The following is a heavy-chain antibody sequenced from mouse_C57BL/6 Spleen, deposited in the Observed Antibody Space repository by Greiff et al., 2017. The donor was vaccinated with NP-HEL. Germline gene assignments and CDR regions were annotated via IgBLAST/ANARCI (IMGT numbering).Heavy chain of an antibody. V-gene: IGHV1-18*01. CDR3: ARTDYYGSDYFDY. J-gene: IGHJ2*01. Sequence: EVQLQQSGPELVKPGASVKIPCKASGYTFTDYNMDWVKQSHGKSLEWIGDINPNNGCTNYNQKYKGKATLTVDKSSSTADMELSSLTSEDTAVYSCARTDYYGSDYFDYWGQGTTLTVSS. D-gene: IGHD1-1*01. CDR2: INPNNGCT. CDR1: GYTFTDYN.